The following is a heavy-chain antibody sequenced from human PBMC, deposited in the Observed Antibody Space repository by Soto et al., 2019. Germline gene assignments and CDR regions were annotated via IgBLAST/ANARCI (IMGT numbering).Heavy chain of an antibody. D-gene: IGHD6-13*01. CDR3: AAAAAGTEGWFDP. V-gene: IGHV4-30-2*01. CDR2: IYHSGST. J-gene: IGHJ5*02. Sequence: QLQLQESGSGLVKPSQTLSLTCAVSGGSISSGGYSWSWIRQPPGKGLEWIGYIYHSGSTYYNPSLTSRVTISVDRSKNQFSLKLSSVTAADTAVYYCAAAAAGTEGWFDPWGQGTLVTVSS. CDR1: GGSISSGGYS.